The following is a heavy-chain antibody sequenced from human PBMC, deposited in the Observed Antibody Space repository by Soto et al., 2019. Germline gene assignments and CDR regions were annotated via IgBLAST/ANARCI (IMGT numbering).Heavy chain of an antibody. CDR3: AKDNLKYSSSSGFDY. V-gene: IGHV3-23*01. Sequence: GGSLRLSCAASGFTFSSYAMSWVRQAPGKGLEWVSAISGSGGSTYYADSVKGRFTISRDNSKNTLYLQMNSLRAEDTAVYYCAKDNLKYSSSSGFDYWGQGTLVTVSS. D-gene: IGHD6-6*01. CDR1: GFTFSSYA. J-gene: IGHJ4*02. CDR2: ISGSGGST.